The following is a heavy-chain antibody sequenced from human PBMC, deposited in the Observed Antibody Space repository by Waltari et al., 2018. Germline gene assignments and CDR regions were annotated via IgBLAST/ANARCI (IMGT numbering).Heavy chain of an antibody. CDR2: ISSSGGAK. V-gene: IGHV3-11*01. CDR1: AFTFSDYN. Sequence: QVQLVESGGGLVKPGGSLHLSCVGSAFTFSDYNMNWIRQAPGKGLEWFSGISSSGGAKYYVDSVKGRFIISRDSSKNSLYLQMNSLRVEDTAVYFCARAHITVRVLDVWGKGTTVTVSS. CDR3: ARAHITVRVLDV. D-gene: IGHD6-6*01. J-gene: IGHJ6*04.